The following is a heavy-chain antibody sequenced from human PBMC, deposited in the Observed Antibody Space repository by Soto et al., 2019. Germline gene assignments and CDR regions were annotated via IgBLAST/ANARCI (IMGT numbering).Heavy chain of an antibody. D-gene: IGHD3-16*01. V-gene: IGHV4-4*07. Sequence: QVQLQESGPGLVKPSETLSLTCTVSGGSISSYYWSWIRQPAGKGLEWIGRIYTSGSTNYNPSLKSRVTMSADTSKNQFSLKLSSVTAADTAVYYCARSRLVGVPYYYGMDVWGQGTTVTVSS. J-gene: IGHJ6*02. CDR3: ARSRLVGVPYYYGMDV. CDR1: GGSISSYY. CDR2: IYTSGST.